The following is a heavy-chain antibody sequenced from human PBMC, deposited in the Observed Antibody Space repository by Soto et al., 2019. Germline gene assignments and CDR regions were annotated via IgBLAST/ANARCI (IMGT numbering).Heavy chain of an antibody. CDR3: AHRSLYSNSPEYFFDY. V-gene: IGHV2-5*02. CDR1: GFSLSTSGVD. Sequence: QITLKESGPTLVKPTQTLTLTCTFSGFSLSTSGVDVGWIRQPPGKALEGLALIYWDDDKRYSPSLKSRLTITKDTSKNQMGLTMTNMDPMDTATYYCAHRSLYSNSPEYFFDYWGQGTLVTVS. CDR2: IYWDDDK. D-gene: IGHD6-6*01. J-gene: IGHJ4*02.